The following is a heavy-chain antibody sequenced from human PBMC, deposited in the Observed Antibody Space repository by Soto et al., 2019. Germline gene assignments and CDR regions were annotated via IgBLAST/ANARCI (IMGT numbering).Heavy chain of an antibody. V-gene: IGHV4-39*02. CDR2: IFYSGTT. CDR3: ATGAGWPRLESRG. Sequence: SETLSLTCTVSGASISSDGYYWGWIRQPPGKGLEWIGSIFYSGTTHYNPSLRSRLSISVDTSKNVFSLKLSSLTAADTAIYYCATGAGWPRLESRGWGQGTLVTVSS. J-gene: IGHJ4*02. CDR1: GASISSDGYY. D-gene: IGHD5-12*01.